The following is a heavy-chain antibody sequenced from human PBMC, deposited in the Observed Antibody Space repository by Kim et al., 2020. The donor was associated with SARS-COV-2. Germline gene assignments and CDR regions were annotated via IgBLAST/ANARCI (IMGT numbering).Heavy chain of an antibody. D-gene: IGHD3-10*01. J-gene: IGHJ5*01. CDR1: GFTFSSYG. CDR2: ISYDGSNK. Sequence: GGSLRLSCAASGFTFSSYGMHWVRQAPGKGLEWVAGISYDGSNKYYADSVKGRFTISRDNSKNTLYLQMNSLRAEDTAVYYCAKDYILSPFAELSPFDS. CDR3: AKDYILSPFAELSPFDS. V-gene: IGHV3-30*18.